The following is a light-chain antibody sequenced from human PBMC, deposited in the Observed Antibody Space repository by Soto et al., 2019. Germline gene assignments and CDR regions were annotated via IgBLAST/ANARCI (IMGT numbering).Light chain of an antibody. V-gene: IGLV2-14*01. J-gene: IGLJ3*02. CDR1: TSDVGGYNY. CDR2: EVS. CDR3: SSYTSSSTRV. Sequence: QSALTQPASVSGSPGQPLTISCTGTTSDVGGYNYVSWYQQHPGKAPKLMIYEVSNRPSGVSNRFSGSKSGNTASLTISGLQAEDEADYYCSSYTSSSTRVFGGGTKVTVL.